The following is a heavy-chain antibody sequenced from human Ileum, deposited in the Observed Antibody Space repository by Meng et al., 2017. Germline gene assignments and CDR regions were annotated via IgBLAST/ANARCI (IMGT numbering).Heavy chain of an antibody. D-gene: IGHD1-1*01. V-gene: IGHV3-74*01. CDR2: IRYDGSRT. CDR1: GFTFSSYW. J-gene: IGHJ4*02. Sequence: EVQLVESGGGLVQPGGSLGLSCAASGFTFSSYWMHWVRQGPGKGLVWVSRIRYDGSRTGYADSVKGRFTISRDNAKNTVYVQMNSLRAEDTAMYYCVREGNWNLDYWGQGTLVTSPQ. CDR3: VREGNWNLDY.